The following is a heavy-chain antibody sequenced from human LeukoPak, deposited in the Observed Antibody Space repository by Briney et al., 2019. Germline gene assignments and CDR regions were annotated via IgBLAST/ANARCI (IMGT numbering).Heavy chain of an antibody. CDR2: IYHSGST. CDR3: ARTRGYCSSTSCYPRGAFDI. D-gene: IGHD2-2*01. Sequence: SETLSLTCAVSGYSISGGYYWGWIRQPPGKGLEWIGSIYHSGSTYYNPSLKSRVTISVDTSKNQFSLKLSSVTAADTAVYYCARTRGYCSSTSCYPRGAFDIWGQGTMVTVSS. V-gene: IGHV4-38-2*01. CDR1: GYSISGGYY. J-gene: IGHJ3*02.